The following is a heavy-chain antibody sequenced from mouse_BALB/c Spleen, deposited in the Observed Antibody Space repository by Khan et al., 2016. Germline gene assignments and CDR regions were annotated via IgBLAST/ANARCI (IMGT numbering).Heavy chain of an antibody. CDR1: GYTFTYYE. D-gene: IGHD2-3*01. CDR2: IYPGSGGP. CDR3: NSRRNYDGYYVKRES. J-gene: IGHJ4*01. V-gene: IGHV1-15*01. Sequence: QVELKQSGAELVRPGASVKLSCNALGYTFTYYEMHWVKQTPVHGLEWIGIIYPGSGGPVYNQYFKGKATLTADNSSSKAYMDLSSLTSQYSAVYDCNSRRNYDGYYVKRESWGHGTSVTATS.